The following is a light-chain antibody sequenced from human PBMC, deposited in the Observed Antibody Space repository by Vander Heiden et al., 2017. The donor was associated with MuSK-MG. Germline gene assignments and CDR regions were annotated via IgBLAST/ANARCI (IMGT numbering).Light chain of an antibody. Sequence: QSALTQPASVSSSPGQSITISCTGTSSDVGGYNYVSWYQQHPGKAPKLMIYDVSNRPSGVSNRFSGSKSGNTASLTISGLQAEDEADYYCSSYTSSSTRKVFGGGTKLTVL. CDR2: DVS. V-gene: IGLV2-14*03. CDR1: SSDVGGYNY. CDR3: SSYTSSSTRKV. J-gene: IGLJ2*01.